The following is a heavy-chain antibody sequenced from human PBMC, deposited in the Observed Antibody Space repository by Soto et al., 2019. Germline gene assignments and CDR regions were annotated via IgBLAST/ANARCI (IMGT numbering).Heavy chain of an antibody. J-gene: IGHJ6*02. D-gene: IGHD6-13*01. CDR3: AKPRRIAAAGTVFYYGMDV. CDR2: ISGRGGST. CDR1: GFTFSSYA. V-gene: IGHV3-23*01. Sequence: SGGSLRLSCAASGFTFSSYAMSWVRQAPGKGLEWVSAISGRGGSTYYADSVKGRFTISRDNSKNTLYLQMNSLRAEDTAVYYCAKPRRIAAAGTVFYYGMDVWGQGTTVTVSS.